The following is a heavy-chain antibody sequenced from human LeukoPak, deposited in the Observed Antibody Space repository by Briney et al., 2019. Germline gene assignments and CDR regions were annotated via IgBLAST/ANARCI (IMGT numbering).Heavy chain of an antibody. CDR2: ITSSSSYI. CDR3: AELGITMIGGV. CDR1: GFTFSTYN. J-gene: IGHJ6*04. V-gene: IGHV3-21*06. D-gene: IGHD3-10*02. Sequence: GGSLRLSCAASGFTFSTYNMNWVRQAPGKGPEWVSSITSSSSYIYYADSVKGRFTISRDNAKNSLYLQMDSLRAEDTAVYYCAELGITMIGGVWGKGTTVTISS.